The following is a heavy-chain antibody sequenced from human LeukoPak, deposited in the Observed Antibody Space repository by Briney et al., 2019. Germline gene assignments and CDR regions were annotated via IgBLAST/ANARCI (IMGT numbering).Heavy chain of an antibody. CDR2: IYPDDSDT. CDR1: GYSFTSYW. V-gene: IGHV5-51*01. D-gene: IGHD6-13*01. CDR3: ARNSYQQLAVYAY. Sequence: GESLKISCKGSGYSFTSYWIAWVRQMPGEGLEWMGIIYPDDSDTRYSPSFQGQVTISADKSISTAYLQWSSLKASDSAMYYCARNSYQQLAVYAYWGQGTLVTVSS. J-gene: IGHJ4*02.